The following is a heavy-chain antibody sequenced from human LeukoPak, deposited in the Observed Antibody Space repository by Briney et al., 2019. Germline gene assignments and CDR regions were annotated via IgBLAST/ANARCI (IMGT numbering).Heavy chain of an antibody. CDR1: GFTFSSYS. CDR2: ISSSSSTI. CDR3: AKSSGSYFNYMDV. V-gene: IGHV3-48*01. J-gene: IGHJ6*03. D-gene: IGHD1-26*01. Sequence: GGSLRLSCAASGFTFSSYSMNWVRQAPGKGLEWVSYISSSSSTIYYADSVKGRFTISRDNAKNSLYLQMNSLRAEDTAVYYCAKSSGSYFNYMDVWGKGTTVTVSS.